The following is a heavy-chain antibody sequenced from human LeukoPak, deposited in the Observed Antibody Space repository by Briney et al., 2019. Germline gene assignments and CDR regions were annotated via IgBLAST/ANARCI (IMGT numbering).Heavy chain of an antibody. CDR2: IKQDGSAK. CDR3: AREWSSSSLYCYYYYMDV. D-gene: IGHD6-6*01. V-gene: IGHV3-7*01. CDR1: GFTFSSFW. J-gene: IGHJ6*03. Sequence: GGSLRLSCAASGFTFSSFWMSWVRQAPGKGLEWVANIKQDGSAKFYVDSVKGRFTISRDNAKNSLYLQMNSLRAEDTAVYYCAREWSSSSLYCYYYYMDVWGKGTTVTVSS.